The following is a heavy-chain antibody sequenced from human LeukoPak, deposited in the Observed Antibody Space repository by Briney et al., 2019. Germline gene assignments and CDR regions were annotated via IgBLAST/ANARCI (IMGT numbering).Heavy chain of an antibody. D-gene: IGHD3-22*01. CDR1: GGTFSSYA. J-gene: IGHJ4*02. CDR2: IIPIFGTA. V-gene: IGHV1-69*13. Sequence: SVKVSCKASGGTFSSYAISWVRQAPGQGLEWMGGIIPIFGTANYAQKFQGRVAITADESTSTAYMELSSLRSEDTAVYYCARVARSYYDSSGYYYFDYWGQGTLVTVSS. CDR3: ARVARSYYDSSGYYYFDY.